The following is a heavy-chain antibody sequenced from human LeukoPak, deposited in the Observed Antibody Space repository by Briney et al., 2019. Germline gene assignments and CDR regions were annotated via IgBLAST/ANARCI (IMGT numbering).Heavy chain of an antibody. V-gene: IGHV3-7*01. D-gene: IGHD6-13*01. J-gene: IGHJ5*02. CDR3: ARDLSVAAGGREVFMP. CDR1: GFIFNSYW. CDR2: IKEDGTEK. Sequence: GGSLRLSCAASGFIFNSYWMTWVRQAPGKGLEWVANIKEDGTEKFYVDSVKGRFTISRDNAKNSLYLQMNSLRAEDTAVYYCARDLSVAAGGREVFMPGGQGALVTVSS.